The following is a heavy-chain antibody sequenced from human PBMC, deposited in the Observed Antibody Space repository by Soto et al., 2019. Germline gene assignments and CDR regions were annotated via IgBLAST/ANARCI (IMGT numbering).Heavy chain of an antibody. J-gene: IGHJ4*02. Sequence: SETLSLTCTVSGGSITISGYFWGWVRQPPGEGLEWIQSMSYSETTYFNPSLKSRVTLSLDTSKSQFSLKLTSMTAADTAVYYCVRSTTTSCFDYWGQGIQVTVSS. V-gene: IGHV4-39*01. CDR2: MSYSETT. CDR3: VRSTTTSCFDY. CDR1: GGSITISGYF.